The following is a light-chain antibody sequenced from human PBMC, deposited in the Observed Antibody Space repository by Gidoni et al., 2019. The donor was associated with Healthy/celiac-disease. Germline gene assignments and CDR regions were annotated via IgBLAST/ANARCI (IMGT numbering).Light chain of an antibody. V-gene: IGKV1-39*01. CDR1: QSISSY. CDR3: QQSYSTPYT. Sequence: DIQMTQSPSSLSASVGDRVTITCRASQSISSYLNWYQQKPGKAPKLLIYAASSLQSGVPSRFSGSGSGTDFTLPISSLQPEDFATYYCQQSYSTPYTFXXXTKLEIK. J-gene: IGKJ2*01. CDR2: AAS.